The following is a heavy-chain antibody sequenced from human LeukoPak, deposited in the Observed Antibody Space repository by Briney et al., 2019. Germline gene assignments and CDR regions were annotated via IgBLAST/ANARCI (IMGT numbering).Heavy chain of an antibody. CDR3: ARVDSSWGYYYYYYMDV. D-gene: IGHD6-6*01. CDR1: GYTFTSYG. V-gene: IGHV1-18*01. CDR2: ISAYNGNT. Sequence: ASVKVSCKASGYTFTSYGISWVRQAPGQGLEWMGWISAYNGNTNHAQKLQGRVTMTTDTSTSTAYMELRSLRSDDTAVYYCARVDSSWGYYYYYYMDVWGKGTTVTVSS. J-gene: IGHJ6*03.